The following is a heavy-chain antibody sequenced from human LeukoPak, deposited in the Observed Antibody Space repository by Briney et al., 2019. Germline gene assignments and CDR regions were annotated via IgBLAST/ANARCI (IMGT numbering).Heavy chain of an antibody. J-gene: IGHJ5*02. CDR1: GYTFTSYG. CDR3: ARGLSPGIAANWFDP. D-gene: IGHD6-13*01. V-gene: IGHV1-18*01. CDR2: ISAYNGNT. Sequence: ASVKVSCKASGYTFTSYGISWVRQAPGQGLEWMGWISAYNGNTNYAQKLQGRVTMTTDTSTSTAYMELRSLRSDTAVYYCARGLSPGIAANWFDPWGQGTLVTVSS.